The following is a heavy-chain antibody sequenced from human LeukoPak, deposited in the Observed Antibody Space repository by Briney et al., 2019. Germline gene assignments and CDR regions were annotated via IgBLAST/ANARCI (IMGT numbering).Heavy chain of an antibody. J-gene: IGHJ4*02. Sequence: ASVKVSCKASGYTFTSYYMHWVRQAPGQGLEWVGTINPSGGSTIYAQKFQGRVTMTRDTSTSTVYMELRSLRSEDTAVYYCARGFHFYASGSYSGAFDYWGQGTLVTVSS. CDR1: GYTFTSYY. D-gene: IGHD3-10*01. CDR2: INPSGGST. V-gene: IGHV1-46*01. CDR3: ARGFHFYASGSYSGAFDY.